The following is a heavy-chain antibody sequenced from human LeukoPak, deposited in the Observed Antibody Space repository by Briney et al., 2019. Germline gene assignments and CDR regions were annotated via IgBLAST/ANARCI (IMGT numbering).Heavy chain of an antibody. Sequence: PGGSLRLSCAASGFTVSSNYMSWVRQAPGKGLEWVPTISGSGGNTYYADSVKGRFTISRDNSKNTLYLQMNSLRAVDTAVYYCAKGQSEDSSHWFDPWGQGTLVTVSS. V-gene: IGHV3-23*01. CDR3: AKGQSEDSSHWFDP. CDR1: GFTVSSNY. CDR2: ISGSGGNT. J-gene: IGHJ5*02. D-gene: IGHD2-15*01.